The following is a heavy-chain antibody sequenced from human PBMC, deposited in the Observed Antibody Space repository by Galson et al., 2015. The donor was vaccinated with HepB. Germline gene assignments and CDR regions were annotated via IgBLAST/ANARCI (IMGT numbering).Heavy chain of an antibody. D-gene: IGHD3-22*01. CDR3: ARAQQLVRFSGYYVPIDY. CDR1: GYSFTNYW. J-gene: IGHJ4*02. V-gene: IGHV5-51*01. CDR2: IYPGDSDT. Sequence: QSGAEVKKPGESLKISCKGSGYSFTNYWIGWVRQMPGKGLEWMGIIYPGDSDTRYSPSFQGQVTISADKSISTAYLQWSSLKASDTAMYYCARAQQLVRFSGYYVPIDYWGQGTLVTVSS.